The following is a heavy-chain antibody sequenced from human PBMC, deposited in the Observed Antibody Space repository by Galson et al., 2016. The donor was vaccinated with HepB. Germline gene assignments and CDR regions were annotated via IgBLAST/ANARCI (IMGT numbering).Heavy chain of an antibody. Sequence: SLRLSCAASKFTFRNYAMSWVRQAPGKGLEWVSSISGHGRNTYYADSVKGRFTISRDNSKNTLYLQMNSLRAEDTAVYYCAKDPIQCGGDCTRASSHFDYWGQGLLVTVSS. CDR1: KFTFRNYA. J-gene: IGHJ4*02. V-gene: IGHV3-23*01. D-gene: IGHD2-21*02. CDR3: AKDPIQCGGDCTRASSHFDY. CDR2: ISGHGRNT.